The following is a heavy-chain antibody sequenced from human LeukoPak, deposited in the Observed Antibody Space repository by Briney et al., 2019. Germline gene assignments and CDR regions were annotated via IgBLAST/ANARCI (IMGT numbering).Heavy chain of an antibody. V-gene: IGHV3-30*02. CDR1: GFTFSNYA. Sequence: GGSLRLSGAASGFTFSNYAMRWVGQAPGKGREGVAFIWHDGSNKYYADSVKGRFTISRDNSKNTLYLKMNSLRAGDTAVYYCAKGSKLVVITRDHYMAVWGKGTTVTISS. CDR3: AKGSKLVVITRDHYMAV. J-gene: IGHJ6*03. D-gene: IGHD3-22*01. CDR2: IWHDGSNK.